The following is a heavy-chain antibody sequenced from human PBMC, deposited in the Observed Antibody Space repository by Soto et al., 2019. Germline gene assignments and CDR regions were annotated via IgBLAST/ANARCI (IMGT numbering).Heavy chain of an antibody. Sequence: GGSLRLSCAASGFTFSGSAMHWVRQASGKGLEWVGRIRSKANSYATAYAASVKGRFTISRDESKNTAYLQMNSLKTEDTAVYYCTRSDEGITIFGVVTGHFDYWGQGTLVTVSS. CDR2: IRSKANSYAT. CDR3: TRSDEGITIFGVVTGHFDY. J-gene: IGHJ4*02. CDR1: GFTFSGSA. D-gene: IGHD3-3*01. V-gene: IGHV3-73*01.